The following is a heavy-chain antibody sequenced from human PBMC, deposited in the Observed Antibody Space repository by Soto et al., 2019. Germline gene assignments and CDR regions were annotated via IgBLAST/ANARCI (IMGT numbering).Heavy chain of an antibody. CDR3: ARPKGTYSSGYYYFAF. V-gene: IGHV1-69*06. CDR1: GGTFSTYA. Sequence: QVQLEQSGGEVKQPGSSVRVSCKTSGGTFSTYAINWVRQAPGQGLEWMGAIIPLFGTADYSQKFQGRVTITADKSTSTAYRELSSLRFDDTAVYFCARPKGTYSSGYYYFAFWGQGTLVTVSS. J-gene: IGHJ4*02. D-gene: IGHD6-19*01. CDR2: IIPLFGTA.